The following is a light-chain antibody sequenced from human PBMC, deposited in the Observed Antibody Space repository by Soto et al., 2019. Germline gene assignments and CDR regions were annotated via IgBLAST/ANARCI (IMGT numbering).Light chain of an antibody. J-gene: IGLJ3*02. CDR3: AVWDGSLNGGV. CDR2: SND. CDR1: SSNIGSHS. V-gene: IGLV1-44*01. Sequence: QSVLTQPPSASGTPGQTVTISCSGSSSNIGSHSVNWYQQLPGTAPKLIIYSNDQRPSGVPDRFSGSKFGTSASLAIGGLQSDDEADYYCAVWDGSLNGGVFGGGTKLTVL.